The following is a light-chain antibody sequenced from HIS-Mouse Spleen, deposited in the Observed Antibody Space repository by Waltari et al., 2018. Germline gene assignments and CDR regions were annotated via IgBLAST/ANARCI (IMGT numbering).Light chain of an antibody. CDR2: EDS. Sequence: SYELTQPPSVSVSPGQTARITCSGDALPKKYAYWYQQKSGQAPVLGIHEDSKRPSGIPEGFSGSSSGTMATLTISGAQVEDEADYYCYSTDSSGNHRVFGGGTKLTVL. CDR1: ALPKKY. CDR3: YSTDSSGNHRV. J-gene: IGLJ2*01. V-gene: IGLV3-10*01.